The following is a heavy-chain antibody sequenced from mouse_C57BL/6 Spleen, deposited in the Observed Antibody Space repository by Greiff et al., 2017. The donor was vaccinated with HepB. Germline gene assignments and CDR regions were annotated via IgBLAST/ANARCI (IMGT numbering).Heavy chain of an antibody. CDR3: ARSDDGYWYFDY. V-gene: IGHV1-42*01. Sequence: VQLKESGPELVKPGASVKISCKASGYSFTGYYMNWVKQSPEKSLEWIGEINPSTGGTTYNQKFKAKATLTVDKSSSTAYMQLKSLTSEDSAVYYCARSDDGYWYFDYWGQGTTLTVSS. D-gene: IGHD2-3*01. CDR2: INPSTGGT. J-gene: IGHJ2*01. CDR1: GYSFTGYY.